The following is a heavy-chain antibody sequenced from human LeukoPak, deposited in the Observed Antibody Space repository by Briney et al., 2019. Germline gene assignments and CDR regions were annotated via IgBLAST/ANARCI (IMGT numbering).Heavy chain of an antibody. V-gene: IGHV5-51*01. CDR1: GYSFTSYW. D-gene: IGHD4-11*01. CDR2: IYPGDSDT. CDR3: AITADYLNWFDP. Sequence: GESLKISWKGSGYSFTSYWIGWVRQMPGKGLEWMGVIYPGDSDTRYSPSFQGQVTISADKSISAAYLQWSSLNATDTAVYYCAITADYLNWFDPWGQGTLVTVSS. J-gene: IGHJ5*02.